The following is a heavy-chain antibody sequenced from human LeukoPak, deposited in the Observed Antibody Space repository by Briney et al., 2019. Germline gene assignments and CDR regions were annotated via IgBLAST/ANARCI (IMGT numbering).Heavy chain of an antibody. V-gene: IGHV1-18*04. J-gene: IGHJ4*02. CDR2: ISAYNGNT. CDR1: GYTFTGYY. D-gene: IGHD3-22*01. Sequence: ASVKVSCKASGYTFTGYYMHWVRQAPGQGLEWMGWISAYNGNTNYAQKLQGRVTMTTDTSTSTAYMELRSLRSDDTAVYYCARDGPYYYDSSGYHNELDYWGQGTLVTVPS. CDR3: ARDGPYYYDSSGYHNELDY.